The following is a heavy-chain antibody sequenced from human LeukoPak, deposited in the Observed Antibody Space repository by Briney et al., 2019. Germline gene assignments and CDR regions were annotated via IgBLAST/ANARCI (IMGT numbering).Heavy chain of an antibody. CDR1: GGSINNYY. Sequence: PSETLSLTCTVPGGSINNYYWSWIRQPPGKGLEWIGYIYYSGSTNYNPSLKSRVTISVDTSKNQFSLKLSSVTAADTAVYYCARVTTVTTYFRFDPWGQGTLVTVSS. D-gene: IGHD4-11*01. CDR3: ARVTTVTTYFRFDP. V-gene: IGHV4-59*01. J-gene: IGHJ5*02. CDR2: IYYSGST.